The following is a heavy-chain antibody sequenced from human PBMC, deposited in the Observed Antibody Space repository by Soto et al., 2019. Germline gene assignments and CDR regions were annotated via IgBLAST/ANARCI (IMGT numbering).Heavy chain of an antibody. V-gene: IGHV3-30-3*01. CDR3: AREQVDTSMVNAFDY. D-gene: IGHD5-18*01. J-gene: IGHJ4*02. CDR1: GFTFSSYA. Sequence: GGSLRLSCAASGFTFSSYAMHWVRQAPGKGLEWVAVISYDGSNKYYADSVKGRFTISRDNSKNTLYLQMNSLRAEDTAVYYCAREQVDTSMVNAFDYWGQGTLVTVS. CDR2: ISYDGSNK.